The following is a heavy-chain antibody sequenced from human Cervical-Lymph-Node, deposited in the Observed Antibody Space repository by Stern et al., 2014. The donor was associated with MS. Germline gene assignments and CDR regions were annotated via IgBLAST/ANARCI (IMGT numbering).Heavy chain of an antibody. CDR3: ARWDYVWGTIDP. J-gene: IGHJ5*02. V-gene: IGHV2-5*02. CDR2: IYCDDDK. D-gene: IGHD3-16*01. Sequence: QITLKESGPTLVKPTQTLTLTCTFSGFSLSTSGVGVGWIRQPPGKALEWLALIYCDDDKRYSPSLKSRLTITKDTSKNQVVLTMTNMDPVDTATYYCARWDYVWGTIDPWGQGTLVTVSS. CDR1: GFSLSTSGVG.